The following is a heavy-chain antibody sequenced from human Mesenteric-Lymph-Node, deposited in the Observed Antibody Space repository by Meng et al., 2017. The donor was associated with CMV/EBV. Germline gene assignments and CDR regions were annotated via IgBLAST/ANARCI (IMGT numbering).Heavy chain of an antibody. V-gene: IGHV6-1*01. CDR2: IYYRSKWYN. J-gene: IGHJ3*02. Sequence: SQTLSLTCVISGDSVSSNSAAWNWIRQSPLRGLEWLGRIYYRSKWYNDYDISVKSRITINPDTSKNQFSLQLNSVTPEDTAVYYCARYFYDNSGEPLDALDIWGQGTMVTVS. CDR1: GDSVSSNSAA. CDR3: ARYFYDNSGEPLDALDI. D-gene: IGHD3-22*01.